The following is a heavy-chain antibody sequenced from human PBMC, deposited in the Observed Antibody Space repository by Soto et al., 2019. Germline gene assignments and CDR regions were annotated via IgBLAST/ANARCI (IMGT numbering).Heavy chain of an antibody. Sequence: EVQLLESGGGLVQPGGSLRLSCAASGFTFSSYAMSWVRQAPGKGLEWVSAISGSGGSTYYADSVKGRFTISRDNAKNTLYLQMNSLRDEDTAVDYCAKEVGATSPAFDYWGQGTLVTVSS. CDR3: AKEVGATSPAFDY. CDR2: ISGSGGST. CDR1: GFTFSSYA. D-gene: IGHD1-26*01. J-gene: IGHJ4*02. V-gene: IGHV3-23*01.